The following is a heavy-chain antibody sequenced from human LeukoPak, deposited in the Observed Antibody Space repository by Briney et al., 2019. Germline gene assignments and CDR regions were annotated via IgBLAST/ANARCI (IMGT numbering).Heavy chain of an antibody. V-gene: IGHV4-59*01. CDR1: GGSISSYY. Sequence: PSETLSLTCTVSGGSISSYYWSWIRQPPGKGLEWIGYIYYSGSTNYNPSLKSRVTISVDTSKNQFSLKLSSVTAADTAVYYCARAVSVRGVIFSPWGQGTLVTVSS. CDR2: IYYSGST. D-gene: IGHD3-10*01. J-gene: IGHJ5*02. CDR3: ARAVSVRGVIFSP.